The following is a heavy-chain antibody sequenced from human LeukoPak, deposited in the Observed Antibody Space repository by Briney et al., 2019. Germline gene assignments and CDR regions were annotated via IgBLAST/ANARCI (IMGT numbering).Heavy chain of an antibody. CDR2: INPSGGST. J-gene: IGHJ3*02. V-gene: IGHV1-46*01. CDR3: ARALAQYYYGSGSYNDAFDI. CDR1: GYTFTSYC. D-gene: IGHD3-10*01. Sequence: EASVKVSCKASGYTFTSYCMHWVRQAPGQGLEWMGIINPSGGSTSYAQKFQGRVTMTRDTSTSTVYMELSSLRSEDTAVYYCARALAQYYYGSGSYNDAFDIWGQGTMVTVSS.